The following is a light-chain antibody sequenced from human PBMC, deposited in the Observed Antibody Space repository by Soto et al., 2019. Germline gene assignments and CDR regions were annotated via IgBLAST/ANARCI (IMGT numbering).Light chain of an antibody. CDR3: SSYSNTATPCV. CDR2: EVT. CDR1: IGDIGGYNY. Sequence: QSVLTQPASVSGSPGQSITISCTGTIGDIGGYNYVSWYQQHPGTAPKLIISEVTNRPSGVSDRFSGSRSGNTASLTISGLQVEDEADYYCSSYSNTATPCVFGSGTKVTVL. J-gene: IGLJ1*01. V-gene: IGLV2-14*01.